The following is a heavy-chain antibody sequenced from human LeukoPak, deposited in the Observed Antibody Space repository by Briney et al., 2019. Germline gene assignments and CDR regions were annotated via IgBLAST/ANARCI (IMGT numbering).Heavy chain of an antibody. CDR2: IYSGGTT. J-gene: IGHJ5*02. CDR1: GFAVSSND. Sequence: PGGSLRLSCAASGFAVSSNDMSWVRQAPAKGLKWISVIYSGGTTYNADSVKGRFTVSRDNSKNTLYLQMNSLRADDTAVYYCARGPRGFDPWGQGTLVTVSS. V-gene: IGHV3-53*01. CDR3: ARGPRGFDP.